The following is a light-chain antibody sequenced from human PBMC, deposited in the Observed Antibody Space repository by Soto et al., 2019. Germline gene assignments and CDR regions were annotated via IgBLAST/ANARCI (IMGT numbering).Light chain of an antibody. V-gene: IGKV3D-20*02. Sequence: EIVLTQSPGTLSLSPGERATLSCRASQSVSSSYLAWYQHKPGQAPRLLIYNASNRATGIPARFSGSGSGTVFTLTINNVAPEDSAIYYCQQRSSWPLTFGGGTKVDI. CDR1: QSVSSSY. CDR2: NAS. CDR3: QQRSSWPLT. J-gene: IGKJ4*01.